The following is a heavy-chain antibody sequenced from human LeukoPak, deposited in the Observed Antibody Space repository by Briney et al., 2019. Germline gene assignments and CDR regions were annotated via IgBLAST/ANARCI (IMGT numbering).Heavy chain of an antibody. V-gene: IGHV1-2*02. Sequence: GASVKVSCKASGYTFTYYYMHWVRQAPGQGLQWMGWINPNSGGTNYAQKFQGRVTMTRDTSINTAYMDLNWLTSDDTAVYYCMRDPRTTKNAFDIWGQGTMVTVSS. CDR2: INPNSGGT. CDR1: GYTFTYYY. CDR3: MRDPRTTKNAFDI. J-gene: IGHJ3*02. D-gene: IGHD4-11*01.